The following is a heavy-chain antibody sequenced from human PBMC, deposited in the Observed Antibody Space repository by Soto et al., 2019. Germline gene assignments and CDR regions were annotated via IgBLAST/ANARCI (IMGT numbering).Heavy chain of an antibody. J-gene: IGHJ6*04. Sequence: EVQLVESGGGLVQPGGSLRLSCAASGITFWNYWMSWVRQAPGKGLEWVANIRPDGSAEHYVDSVKGRFTISRDIAENSVYLQMNSLRAEDTAVYHCVRDWDVWGKGTTVTVSS. CDR2: IRPDGSAE. V-gene: IGHV3-7*01. CDR3: VRDWDV. CDR1: GITFWNYW.